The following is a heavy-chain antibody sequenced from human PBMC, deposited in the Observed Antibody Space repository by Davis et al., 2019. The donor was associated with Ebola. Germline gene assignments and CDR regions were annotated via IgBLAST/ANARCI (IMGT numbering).Heavy chain of an antibody. CDR3: ARAVFHEVLDY. J-gene: IGHJ4*02. V-gene: IGHV3-30*04. Sequence: GESLKISCAASGFTFRNYAMHWVRQAPGKGLEWVAGVSHSEREKFYADSVKGRFTISRDNSDNTLYLQMNSLTADDTAVYYCARAVFHEVLDYWGQGTPVTVSS. CDR1: GFTFRNYA. D-gene: IGHD3-3*01. CDR2: VSHSEREK.